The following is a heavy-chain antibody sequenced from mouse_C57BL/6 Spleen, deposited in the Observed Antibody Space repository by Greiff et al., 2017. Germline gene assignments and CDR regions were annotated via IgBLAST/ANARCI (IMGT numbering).Heavy chain of an antibody. CDR1: GYTFTSYW. CDR3: SRSSHCYGSSCFGY. Sequence: QVQLQQPGAELVKPGASVKLSCKASGYTFTSYWMQWVKQRPGQGLEWIGEIDPSDSYNNYNQKFKGKATLTVDTSSSTAYMQLSSLTSEDSAVYYCSRSSHCYGSSCFGYWGQGTTLTVSS. J-gene: IGHJ2*01. V-gene: IGHV1-50*01. D-gene: IGHD1-1*01. CDR2: IDPSDSYN.